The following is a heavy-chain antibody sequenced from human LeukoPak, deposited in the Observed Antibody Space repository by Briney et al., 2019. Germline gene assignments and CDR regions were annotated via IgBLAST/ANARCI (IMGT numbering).Heavy chain of an antibody. J-gene: IGHJ3*02. CDR1: GDSISSYY. D-gene: IGHD6-19*01. CDR2: IYYSGST. V-gene: IGHV4-59*08. CDR3: ARQIAVAGTVGAYET. Sequence: SETLSLTCTVSGDSISSYYWRWLRQPPGKGLEWIGYIYYSGSTNYNPSLKSRVTISVDTSKNQFSLKLSSVTAADTAVYYCARQIAVAGTVGAYETWGERTMVTVSS.